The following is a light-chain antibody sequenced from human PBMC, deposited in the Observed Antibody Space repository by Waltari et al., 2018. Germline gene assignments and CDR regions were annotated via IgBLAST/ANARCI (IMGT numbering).Light chain of an antibody. V-gene: IGLV2-11*01. CDR3: CSYAGSYTWV. J-gene: IGLJ3*02. CDR2: DVT. Sequence: SALTQPRSVSGSPGQSVPISCPGTTNDLGSYNSVSWYQQHPGKAPKLIILDVTKRPSGVPDRLSGSKSGNTASLTISGLRAEDEAEYYCCSYAGSYTWVFGGGTKLTVV. CDR1: TNDLGSYNS.